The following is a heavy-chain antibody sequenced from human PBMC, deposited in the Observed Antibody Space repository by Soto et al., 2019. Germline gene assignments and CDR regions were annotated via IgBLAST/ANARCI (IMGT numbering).Heavy chain of an antibody. Sequence: GGSLRLSCAASGFTFSSYAMSWVRQAPGKGLEWVSYISSDSSTIYYVDSVKGRFTISRDNAKNSLYLQMNSLRDEDTAVYYCARDLGHCSGGSCYSVGYFDYWGQGTRVTVSS. CDR1: GFTFSSYA. J-gene: IGHJ4*02. CDR3: ARDLGHCSGGSCYSVGYFDY. V-gene: IGHV3-48*02. D-gene: IGHD2-15*01. CDR2: ISSDSSTI.